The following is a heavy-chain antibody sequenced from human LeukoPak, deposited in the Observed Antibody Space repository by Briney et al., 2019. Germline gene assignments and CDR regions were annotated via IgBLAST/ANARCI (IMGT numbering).Heavy chain of an antibody. D-gene: IGHD3-9*01. V-gene: IGHV3-23*01. CDR2: ISGSGGST. J-gene: IGHJ3*02. CDR3: AKLGEQGGLYYDILTDAFDI. CDR1: GFTFSSYA. Sequence: PGGSLRLSCAASGFTFSSYAMSWVRQAPGKGLEWVSAISGSGGSTYYADSVKGRFTISRDNSKNTLYLQMNSLRAEDTAVYYCAKLGEQGGLYYDILTDAFDIWGQGTMVTVSS.